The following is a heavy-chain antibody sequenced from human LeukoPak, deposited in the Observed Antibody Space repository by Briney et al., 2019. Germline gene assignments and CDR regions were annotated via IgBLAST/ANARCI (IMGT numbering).Heavy chain of an antibody. CDR1: GGTFSSYA. D-gene: IGHD1-26*01. Sequence: ASVKVSCKASGGTFSSYAISWVRQAPGQGLEWMGKIIPILGIANYAQKFQGRVTITADKSTGTAYMELRSLRSEDTAVYYCARDSGSSTLSFFDYWGQGALVTVSS. J-gene: IGHJ4*02. CDR3: ARDSGSSTLSFFDY. CDR2: IIPILGIA. V-gene: IGHV1-69*04.